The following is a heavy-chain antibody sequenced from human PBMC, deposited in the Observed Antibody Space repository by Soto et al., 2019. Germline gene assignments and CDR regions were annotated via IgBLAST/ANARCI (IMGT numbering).Heavy chain of an antibody. CDR1: GYTFRNYG. J-gene: IGHJ4*02. V-gene: IGHV1-18*01. CDR3: AKEEDSQALDF. Sequence: SVKVSCEASGYTFRNYGISWVRQAPGQGLEWMGWISPFNGNIKYGQKFQGRVTVTTDTSTSIAYMELTSLRSDDTAVYYCAKEEDSQALDFWGQGTLVTVSS. CDR2: ISPFNGNI.